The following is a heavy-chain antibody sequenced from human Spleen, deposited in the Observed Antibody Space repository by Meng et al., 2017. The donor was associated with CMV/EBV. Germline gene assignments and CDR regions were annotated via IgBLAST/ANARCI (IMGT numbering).Heavy chain of an antibody. CDR3: AKKAGYDYGPPANYFDC. D-gene: IGHD5-18*01. V-gene: IGHV3-23*01. CDR2: ISGSGGSA. Sequence: GGSLRLSCSVSGFTFNAYAMSWVRQAPGKGLEWVSAISGSGGSAYYADSLKGRFTISRDNSKNTLYLQMNSLSAEDTAIYYCAKKAGYDYGPPANYFDCWGQGTLVTVSS. J-gene: IGHJ4*02. CDR1: GFTFNAYA.